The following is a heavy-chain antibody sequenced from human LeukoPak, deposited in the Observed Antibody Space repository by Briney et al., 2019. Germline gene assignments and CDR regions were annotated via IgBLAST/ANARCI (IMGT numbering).Heavy chain of an antibody. J-gene: IGHJ6*02. D-gene: IGHD5-12*01. CDR3: ARTGSGRDYYGMDV. CDR2: IYYSGST. Sequence: PSETLSLTCSVSGGSIRGAYWSWIRQAPGKGLEWIGYIYYSGSTDYNPSLESRVTISIDTSKNHFSLNLTAVTAADTAIYYCARTGSGRDYYGMDVWGQGTSVTVSS. CDR1: GGSIRGAY. V-gene: IGHV4-59*01.